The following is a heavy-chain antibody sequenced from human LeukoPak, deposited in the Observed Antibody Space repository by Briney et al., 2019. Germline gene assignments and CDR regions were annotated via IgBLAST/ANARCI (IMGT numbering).Heavy chain of an antibody. D-gene: IGHD5-12*01. CDR3: ARLSDPATILAP. V-gene: IGHV5-51*01. J-gene: IGHJ5*02. CDR1: GYTFTNYW. Sequence: GESLKISCQGSGYTFTNYWIGWVRQTPGKGLEWMGSVHPRDSDTRYSPSFQGQVTTSSDKSTTTAFLQWGSLKASDTAIYYCARLSDPATILAPWGQGTLVVVSS. CDR2: VHPRDSDT.